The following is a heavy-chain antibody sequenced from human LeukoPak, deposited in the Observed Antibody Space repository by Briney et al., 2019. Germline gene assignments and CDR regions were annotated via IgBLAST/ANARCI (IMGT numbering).Heavy chain of an antibody. CDR1: GGSISSYY. V-gene: IGHV4-59*08. Sequence: SETLSLTCTVSGGSISSYYWSWIRQPPGKGLEWIGYIYYSGSTNYNPSLKSRVTISVDTSKNQFSLKLSSVTAADTAVYYCARHAYQLPYRSNAFDIWGQGTMVTVSS. CDR2: IYYSGST. J-gene: IGHJ3*02. D-gene: IGHD2-2*02. CDR3: ARHAYQLPYRSNAFDI.